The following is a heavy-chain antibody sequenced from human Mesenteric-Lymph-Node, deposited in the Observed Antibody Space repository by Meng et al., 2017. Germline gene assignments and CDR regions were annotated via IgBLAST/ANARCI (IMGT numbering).Heavy chain of an antibody. CDR2: ISSSSSYI. D-gene: IGHD4-23*01. CDR3: ARGTTTVVTPDWFDP. CDR1: GFTVSSNY. V-gene: IGHV3-21*01. J-gene: IGHJ5*02. Sequence: GGSLRLSCAASGFTVSSNYMNWVRQAPGKGLEWVSSISSSSSYIYYADSVKGRFTISRDNAKNSLYLQMNSLRAEDTAVYYCARGTTTVVTPDWFDPWGQGTLVTVSS.